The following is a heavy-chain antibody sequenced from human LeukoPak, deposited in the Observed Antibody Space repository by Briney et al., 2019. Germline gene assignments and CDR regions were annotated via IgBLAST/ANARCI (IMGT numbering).Heavy chain of an antibody. CDR2: IRYDGSNK. D-gene: IGHD4-17*01. V-gene: IGHV3-30*02. J-gene: IGHJ4*02. CDR1: GFTFSSYG. Sequence: PGGSLRLSCAASGFTFSSYGMHWVRQAPGKGLEWVAFIRYDGSNKYYADPVKGRFTISRDNSKNTLYLQMNSLRAEDTAVYYCAKDMTTATGFVDYWGQGTLVTVPS. CDR3: AKDMTTATGFVDY.